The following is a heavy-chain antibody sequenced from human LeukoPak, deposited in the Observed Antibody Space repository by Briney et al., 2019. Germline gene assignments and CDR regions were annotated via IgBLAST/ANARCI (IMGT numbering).Heavy chain of an antibody. Sequence: HPGGSLRLSCAASGFTFNNYYMNWVRQAPGKGLEWVAGIRQGATEEYYVDSVKGRFTISRDNAKRSLFLQMNSLRAEDTAVYYCARGGYMSYCDGDCSEVFDYWGQGTLVTVSS. CDR1: GFTFNNYY. J-gene: IGHJ4*02. D-gene: IGHD2-21*02. CDR2: IRQGATEE. V-gene: IGHV3-7*01. CDR3: ARGGYMSYCDGDCSEVFDY.